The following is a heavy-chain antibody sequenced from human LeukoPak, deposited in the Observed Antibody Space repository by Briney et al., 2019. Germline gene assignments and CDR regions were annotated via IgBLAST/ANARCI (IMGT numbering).Heavy chain of an antibody. V-gene: IGHV3-23*01. CDR2: ISGSGGST. D-gene: IGHD2-21*02. CDR3: AKDRSHIVVVTATDY. CDR1: GFTFSSYA. Sequence: GGSLRLSCAASGFTFSSYAMSWVRQAPGKGLEWVSAISGSGGSTYYADSVKGRFTISRDNSKNTLYLQMNSLRAEDTAVYYCAKDRSHIVVVTATDYWGQGTLVTVSS. J-gene: IGHJ4*02.